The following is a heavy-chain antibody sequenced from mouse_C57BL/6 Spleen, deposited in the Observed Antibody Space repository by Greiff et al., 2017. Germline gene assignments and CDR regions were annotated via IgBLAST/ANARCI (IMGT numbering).Heavy chain of an antibody. J-gene: IGHJ4*01. D-gene: IGHD1-1*01. CDR1: GYAFSSSW. CDR3: ARSNDGSSTYYAMDY. Sequence: VQLQQSGPELVKPGASVKISCKASGYAFSSSWMNWVKQRPGKGLEWIGRIYPGDGATNYNGKVKGKATLTADKSSSTAYMQLLSLTSEDSAVYFWARSNDGSSTYYAMDYWGQGTSVTVAS. V-gene: IGHV1-82*01. CDR2: IYPGDGAT.